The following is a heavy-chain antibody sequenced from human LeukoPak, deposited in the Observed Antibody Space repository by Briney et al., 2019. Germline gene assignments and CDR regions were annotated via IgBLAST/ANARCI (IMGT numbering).Heavy chain of an antibody. CDR3: ASHGDSYYVFSY. D-gene: IGHD3-22*01. V-gene: IGHV3-23*01. Sequence: GSLRLSCAASGFNFSNYGMSWVRQAPGKGLEWVSSISGRGVSTYYADSMKGRFTISRGISKNTLFLQVNSLRAEDTAVYYCASHGDSYYVFSYWGQGTLLTVSS. CDR1: GFNFSNYG. J-gene: IGHJ4*02. CDR2: ISGRGVST.